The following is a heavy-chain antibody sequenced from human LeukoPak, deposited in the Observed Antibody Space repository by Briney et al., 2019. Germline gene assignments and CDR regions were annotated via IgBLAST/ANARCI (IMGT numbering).Heavy chain of an antibody. D-gene: IGHD5-24*01. CDR2: ISYSGST. Sequence: PSQTLSLTCSVSGGSISSGGYYWTWIRQHPGKGLEWIGYISYSGSTYYNPSLQSRVTISVGTSKNQFSLKLSSVTAADTAVCYCASRRDEAWFDPWGQGTLVTVSS. CDR1: GGSISSGGYY. J-gene: IGHJ5*02. V-gene: IGHV4-31*03. CDR3: ASRRDEAWFDP.